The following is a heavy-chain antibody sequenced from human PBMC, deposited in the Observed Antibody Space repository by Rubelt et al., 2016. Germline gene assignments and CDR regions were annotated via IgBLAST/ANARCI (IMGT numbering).Heavy chain of an antibody. CDR1: GFTFSSYG. CDR2: INHSGST. CDR3: ARRSLYSSSKGRYFQH. D-gene: IGHD6-13*01. V-gene: IGHV4-34*01. Sequence: QVQLVESGGGVVQPGRSLRLSCAASGFTFSSYGMHWVRQAPGKGLEWIGEINHSGSTNYNPSLKSRVTISVDTSKNQFSLKLSSVTAADTAVYYCARRSLYSSSKGRYFQHWGQGTLVTVSS. J-gene: IGHJ1*01.